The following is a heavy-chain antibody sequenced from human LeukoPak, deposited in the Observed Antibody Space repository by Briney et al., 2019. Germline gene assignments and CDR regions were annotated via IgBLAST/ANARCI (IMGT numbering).Heavy chain of an antibody. CDR3: ARGGMATDY. D-gene: IGHD5-12*01. Sequence: GGSLRVSCAASGFTFSSYSMNCVREAPGKGLEWVSSISSSISYIHYAASVKGRFTISRDNAKNSLYLKMNSLRAEDTAVYYCARGGMATDYWGQGTLVTVSS. CDR2: ISSSISYI. CDR1: GFTFSSYS. J-gene: IGHJ4*02. V-gene: IGHV3-21*01.